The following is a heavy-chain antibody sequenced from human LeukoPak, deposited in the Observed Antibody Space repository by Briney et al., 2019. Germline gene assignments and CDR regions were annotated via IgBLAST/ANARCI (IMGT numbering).Heavy chain of an antibody. Sequence: GGSLRLSCAASGFTFSSYAMHWVRQAPGKGLEWVAVISYDGSNKYYADSVKGRFTISRDNSKNTLYLQMNSLRAEDTAVYYCARGTGYDSSGYYLDYWGQGTLVTVSS. CDR1: GFTFSSYA. V-gene: IGHV3-30-3*01. CDR2: ISYDGSNK. D-gene: IGHD3-22*01. J-gene: IGHJ4*02. CDR3: ARGTGYDSSGYYLDY.